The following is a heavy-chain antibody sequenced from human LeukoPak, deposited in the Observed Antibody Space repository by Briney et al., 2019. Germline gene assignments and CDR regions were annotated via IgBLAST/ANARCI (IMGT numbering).Heavy chain of an antibody. Sequence: GGSLRLSCAASGFTFSSYAMSWVRQAPGKGLEWVSSITSSSSSYIYYADSVKGRFTISRDNARKSLYLQMNSLRAEDTAIYYCARDGDILTGHYRFYFDYWGQGTLVTVSS. V-gene: IGHV3-21*01. CDR1: GFTFSSYA. CDR3: ARDGDILTGHYRFYFDY. CDR2: ITSSSSSYI. D-gene: IGHD3-9*01. J-gene: IGHJ4*02.